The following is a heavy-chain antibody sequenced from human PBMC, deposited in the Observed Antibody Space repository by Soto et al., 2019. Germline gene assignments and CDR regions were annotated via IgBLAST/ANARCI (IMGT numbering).Heavy chain of an antibody. V-gene: IGHV3-33*01. CDR3: AREDIAARHQNWFDP. CDR2: IWYDGSNK. CDR1: GFTFSSYG. Sequence: GGSLRLSCAASGFTFSSYGMHWVRQAPGKGLEWVAVIWYDGSNKYYADSVKGRFTISRDNSKNTLYLQMNSLRAEDTAVYYCAREDIAARHQNWFDPWGQGTLVPVSS. J-gene: IGHJ5*02. D-gene: IGHD6-6*01.